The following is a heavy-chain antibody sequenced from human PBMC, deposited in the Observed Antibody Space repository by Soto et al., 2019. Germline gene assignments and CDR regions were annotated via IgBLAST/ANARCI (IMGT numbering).Heavy chain of an antibody. D-gene: IGHD3-16*01. CDR2: IYYSGST. J-gene: IGHJ6*02. CDR3: ATGWGFESPSQDYYYGMDV. Sequence: SETLSLTCTVSGGSISSGGYYWSWIRQHTGKGLEWIGYIYYSGSTYYNPSLKSRVTISVDTSKNQFSLKLSSVTAADTAVYYCATGWGFESPSQDYYYGMDVWGQGTTVTGS. CDR1: GGSISSGGYY. V-gene: IGHV4-31*03.